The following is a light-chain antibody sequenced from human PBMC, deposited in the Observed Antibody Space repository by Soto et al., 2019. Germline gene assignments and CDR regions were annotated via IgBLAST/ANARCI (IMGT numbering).Light chain of an antibody. CDR1: QSVNQK. CDR3: QQFYNWPHT. V-gene: IGKV3-15*01. J-gene: IGKJ2*01. CDR2: VAS. Sequence: DILLTQSPGTLSLSPGDRATITCRASQSVNQKLGWYQQKPGQAPKLLIYVASNRATGIPARFSGSGSGTEFTLTISNLQAEDFAVYYCQQFYNWPHTFGQGTKVDIK.